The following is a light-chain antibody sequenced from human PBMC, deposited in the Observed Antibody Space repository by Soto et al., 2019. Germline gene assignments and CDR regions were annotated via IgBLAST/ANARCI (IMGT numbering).Light chain of an antibody. V-gene: IGKV1-39*01. J-gene: IGKJ3*01. CDR1: QSISSY. CDR3: QQSYSTLFT. CDR2: AAS. Sequence: DIQMTQSPSSLSASVGDRVTITCRASQSISSYLNWYQQKPGKAPKLLIYAASSLPSGVPSRFSGSGSGTDFTLTISSLQPEYFATYYCQQSYSTLFTFGPGTKVDIK.